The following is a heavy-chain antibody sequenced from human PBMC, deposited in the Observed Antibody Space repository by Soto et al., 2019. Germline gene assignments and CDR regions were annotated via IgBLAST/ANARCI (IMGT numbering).Heavy chain of an antibody. CDR1: GFTCSDYY. CDR3: ARGDGVGAPFDS. CDR2: ISSSGTSI. V-gene: IGHV3-11*01. Sequence: QEQLVESGGGLVKPGGSLRLSCAASGFTCSDYYMSWLRKAPGKGLDWISYISSSGTSIGYADSVKGRFTICRDNHRNLMYLQMISLRADDTDVYYCARGDGVGAPFDSWGQGTKVTVSS. D-gene: IGHD3-10*01. J-gene: IGHJ4*02.